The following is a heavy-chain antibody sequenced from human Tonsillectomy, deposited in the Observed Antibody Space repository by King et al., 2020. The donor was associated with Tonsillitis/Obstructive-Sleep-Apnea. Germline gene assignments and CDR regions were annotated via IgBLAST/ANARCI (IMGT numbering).Heavy chain of an antibody. J-gene: IGHJ6*03. CDR3: ARTRLGDSSSWYPKYYYYYYYIDV. D-gene: IGHD6-13*01. CDR2: ISSYNGNT. Sequence: QLVQSGAEVKKPGASVKVSCKASGYTFTSYGISWVRQAPGQGLEWMGWISSYNGNTKYAQKLQGRVTMTTDTSTSTAYMDLRSLRSDDTAVYYCARTRLGDSSSWYPKYYYYYYYIDVWGKGTTVTVSS. V-gene: IGHV1-18*01. CDR1: GYTFTSYG.